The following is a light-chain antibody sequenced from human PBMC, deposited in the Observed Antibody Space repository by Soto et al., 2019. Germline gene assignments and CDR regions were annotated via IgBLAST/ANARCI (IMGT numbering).Light chain of an antibody. CDR2: DAS. Sequence: EIVLTQSPGTLSLSPGERATLSCRASQSVSSSYLAWYQQKPGQAPRLLTYDASSRAPGIPDRFSGSGSGTVFTLTISRLEPEDFAVYYCQQYGSSPITFDPGTKVDIK. CDR1: QSVSSSY. CDR3: QQYGSSPIT. V-gene: IGKV3-20*01. J-gene: IGKJ3*01.